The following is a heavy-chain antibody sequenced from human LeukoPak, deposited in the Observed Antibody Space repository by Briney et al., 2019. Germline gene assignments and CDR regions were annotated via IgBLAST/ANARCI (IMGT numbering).Heavy chain of an antibody. Sequence: SETLSLTCTVSGGSISSYYWSWIRQPPGKGLEWIGYIYYSGSTNYNPSLKSRVTISVDTSKNQFSLKLSSVTAADTAVYYCARVTIFYYMDVWGKGTTVTVSS. CDR3: ARVTIFYYMDV. CDR1: GGSISSYY. D-gene: IGHD3-3*01. V-gene: IGHV4-59*01. J-gene: IGHJ6*03. CDR2: IYYSGST.